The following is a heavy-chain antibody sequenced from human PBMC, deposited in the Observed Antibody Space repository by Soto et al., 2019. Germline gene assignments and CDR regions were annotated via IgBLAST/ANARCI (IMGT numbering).Heavy chain of an antibody. Sequence: ASVKVSCKASGYTFTDYHIHWVRQAPGQGLEFMGWINANNGGAGSAQQLQGRVTLTMDTSLTTVYMELSNLRFDDTAAYYCAREGGSETLQRLYNLFDTWRQGALVTVSS. CDR1: GYTFTDYH. CDR3: AREGGSETLQRLYNLFDT. CDR2: INANNGGA. V-gene: IGHV1-2*02. J-gene: IGHJ5*02. D-gene: IGHD3-16*01.